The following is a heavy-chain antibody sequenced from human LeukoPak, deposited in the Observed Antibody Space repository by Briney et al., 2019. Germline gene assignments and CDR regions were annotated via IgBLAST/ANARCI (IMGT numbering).Heavy chain of an antibody. J-gene: IGHJ4*02. V-gene: IGHV3-48*02. CDR3: ARAAYASGPDY. CDR1: GFTFSGYS. D-gene: IGHD6-25*01. Sequence: GGSLRLSCAASGFTFSGYSMNWVHQAPGKGREWVSYISPSSSAIHHADSVKGLFTISRDNAKNSLYLQMNSLRDDDTAVYYCARAAYASGPDYWGQGTLVTVSS. CDR2: ISPSSSAI.